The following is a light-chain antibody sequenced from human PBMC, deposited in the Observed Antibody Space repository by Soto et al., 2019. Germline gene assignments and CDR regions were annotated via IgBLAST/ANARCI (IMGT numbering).Light chain of an antibody. Sequence: QSVLTQPPSVSGAPGQRVTISCTGSSSNIGADYDVHWYQQLLGTAPKRLIYGNSNRPSGVPDRFSGSKSGTSASLAVTGLQAEDEADYYCQTYDSSLRGWVFGSGTKLTVL. V-gene: IGLV1-40*01. CDR1: SSNIGADYD. CDR2: GNS. CDR3: QTYDSSLRGWV. J-gene: IGLJ1*01.